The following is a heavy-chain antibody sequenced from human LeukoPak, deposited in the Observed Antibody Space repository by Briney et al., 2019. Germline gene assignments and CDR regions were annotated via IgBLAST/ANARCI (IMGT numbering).Heavy chain of an antibody. CDR3: ARVDTAMVTLGY. CDR2: IYYSGST. CDR1: GGSISSGDYY. D-gene: IGHD5-18*01. V-gene: IGHV4-30-4*01. Sequence: SETLSLTCTVSGGSISSGDYYWRWIRQPPGKGLEWIGYIYYSGSTYYNPSLKSRVTISVDTSKNQFSLKLSSVTAADTAVYYCARVDTAMVTLGYWGQGTLVTVSS. J-gene: IGHJ4*02.